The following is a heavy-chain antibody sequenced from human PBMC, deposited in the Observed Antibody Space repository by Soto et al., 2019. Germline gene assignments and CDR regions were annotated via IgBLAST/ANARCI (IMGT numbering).Heavy chain of an antibody. V-gene: IGHV4-31*03. Sequence: QVQLQESGPGLVKPSRTLSLTCTVSGGSITSGVYYWSWIRQHPGKGLEWIGYIYYSGSTFCNPSLKSRVTISVDTSKNQFSLKLSSVTAADTAVYFCARGLEWELLLDAFDIWGQGTMVTVSS. CDR1: GGSITSGVYY. CDR2: IYYSGST. J-gene: IGHJ3*02. CDR3: ARGLEWELLLDAFDI. D-gene: IGHD1-26*01.